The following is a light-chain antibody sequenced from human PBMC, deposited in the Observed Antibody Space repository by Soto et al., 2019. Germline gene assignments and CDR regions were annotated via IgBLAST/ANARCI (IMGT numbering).Light chain of an antibody. J-gene: IGKJ1*01. V-gene: IGKV1-5*03. Sequence: DIQMTQSPSTLSASVGDRVTITCRASQSISSWLAWYQQKPGKAPKLLIYKASSLEGGVPSRFSGSGSGTEFTLTISSLQPDDFATYYCQQGWTFGQGTKVEIK. CDR3: QQGWT. CDR1: QSISSW. CDR2: KAS.